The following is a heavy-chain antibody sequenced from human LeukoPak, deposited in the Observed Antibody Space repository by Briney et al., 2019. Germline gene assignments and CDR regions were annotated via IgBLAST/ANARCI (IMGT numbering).Heavy chain of an antibody. CDR3: ARTPSGAAAGYYGMDV. CDR1: GGSISSYY. Sequence: SETLSLTCTVSGGSISSYYWSWIRQPPGKGLEWIGYIYYSGSTNYNPSLKSRVTISVDTSKNQFSLKLSSVTAADTAVYYCARTPSGAAAGYYGMDVWGQGTTVTVSS. CDR2: IYYSGST. D-gene: IGHD6-13*01. V-gene: IGHV4-59*01. J-gene: IGHJ6*02.